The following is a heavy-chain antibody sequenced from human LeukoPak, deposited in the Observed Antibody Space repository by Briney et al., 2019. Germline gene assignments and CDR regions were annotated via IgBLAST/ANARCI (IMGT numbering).Heavy chain of an antibody. Sequence: PSETLSLTCAVSGGSFSGYYWSWIRQPPGKGLEWIGEINHSGSTNYNPSLKSRVTISVDTSKNQFSLKLSSVTAADTAVYYCARALRIAAAGKYWFDPWGQGTLVTVSS. CDR2: INHSGST. J-gene: IGHJ5*02. V-gene: IGHV4-34*01. D-gene: IGHD6-13*01. CDR1: GGSFSGYY. CDR3: ARALRIAAAGKYWFDP.